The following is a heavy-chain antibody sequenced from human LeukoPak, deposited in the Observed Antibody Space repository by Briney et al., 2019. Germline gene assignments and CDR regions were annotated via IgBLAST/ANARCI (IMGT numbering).Heavy chain of an antibody. J-gene: IGHJ4*02. CDR3: AREVAHGDFDY. V-gene: IGHV3-48*03. CDR1: GFTFSNYK. D-gene: IGHD2-15*01. Sequence: PGGSLRLSCAASGFTFSNYKMHWVRQAPGKGLEWVSYLTGIGNTIDYAGSVRGRFTISRDNAKNTLYLQMNTLRDEDTAVYYCAREVAHGDFDYWGQGTLVTVSS. CDR2: LTGIGNTI.